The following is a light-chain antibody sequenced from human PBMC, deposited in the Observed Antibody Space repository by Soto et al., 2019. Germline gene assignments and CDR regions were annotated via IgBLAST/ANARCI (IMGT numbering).Light chain of an antibody. CDR3: QQRISWPLT. CDR2: DAS. V-gene: IGKV3-11*01. CDR1: QSVNGL. Sequence: EIMLKQSPATLSLSPGERATLSCRASQSVNGLLGWYQQKPGQAPRLLISDASKGATGIPARFSGSGFETDFTLTISSLEPEDFAVYYCQQRISWPLTFGGGTK. J-gene: IGKJ4*01.